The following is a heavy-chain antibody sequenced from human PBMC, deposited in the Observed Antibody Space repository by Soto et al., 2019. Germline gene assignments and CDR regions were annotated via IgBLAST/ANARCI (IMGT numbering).Heavy chain of an antibody. CDR3: AKAVRGTGTTGHFDY. D-gene: IGHD1-7*01. CDR1: GFTFSSYA. V-gene: IGHV3-23*01. J-gene: IGHJ4*02. Sequence: GGSLRLSCAASGFTFSSYAMSWVRQAPGKGLEWVSAISGSGGSTYYADSVKGRFTISRDNSKNTLYLQMNSLRAEDTAVYYCAKAVRGTGTTGHFDYWGQGTLVTVSS. CDR2: ISGSGGST.